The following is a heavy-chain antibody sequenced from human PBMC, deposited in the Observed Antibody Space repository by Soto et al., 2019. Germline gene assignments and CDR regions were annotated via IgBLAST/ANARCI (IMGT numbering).Heavy chain of an antibody. CDR3: AKVLFGFTYGKFDY. V-gene: IGHV3-23*01. J-gene: IGHJ4*02. D-gene: IGHD3-3*01. Sequence: EVQLLESGGGLVQPGGSLRLSCAAFGFTFNNFAMSWVRQAPGKGLEWVSGISDDGHDTFYADSVKGRFTISRDNSKNTLYLQMHSLRAEDTAVYYCAKVLFGFTYGKFDYWGQGTLVTVSS. CDR1: GFTFNNFA. CDR2: ISDDGHDT.